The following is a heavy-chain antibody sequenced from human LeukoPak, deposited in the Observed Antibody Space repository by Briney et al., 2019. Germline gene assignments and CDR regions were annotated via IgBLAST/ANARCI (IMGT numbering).Heavy chain of an antibody. J-gene: IGHJ5*02. CDR2: IYYSGST. CDR3: AAMKVHNNWFDP. CDR1: GGSTSSYY. Sequence: SETLSLTCTVSGGSTSSYYWSWIRQPPGKGLEWIGYIYYSGSTNYNPSLKSRVTISVDTSKNQFSLKLSSVTAADTAVYYCAAMKVHNNWFDPWGQGTLVTVSS. V-gene: IGHV4-59*01.